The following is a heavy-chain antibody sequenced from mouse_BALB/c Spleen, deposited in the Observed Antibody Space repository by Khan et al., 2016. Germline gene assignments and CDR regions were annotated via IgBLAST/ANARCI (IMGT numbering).Heavy chain of an antibody. D-gene: IGHD2-1*01. CDR2: INPSSGYT. CDR1: GYTFTIYT. CDR3: AGSRRMGVNYFFVY. Sequence: QVQLQQSGAELARPGASVKMSCKASGYTFTIYTMHWVKQRPGQGLEWIGYINPSSGYTNYNQKFKDKATLTADKSSSTAYMQLSSLTSEDSTVYYCAGSRRMGVNYFFVYGGKGTPLTVSS. J-gene: IGHJ2*01. V-gene: IGHV1-4*01.